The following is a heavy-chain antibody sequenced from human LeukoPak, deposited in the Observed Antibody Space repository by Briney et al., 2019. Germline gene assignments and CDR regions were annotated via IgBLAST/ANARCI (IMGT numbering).Heavy chain of an antibody. Sequence: SVKVSCTASGYTSTSYGISWVRQAPGQGLEWMGGIIPIFGTANYAQKFQGRVTITADEPTSTAYMELSSLRSEDTAVYYCARDSPQGDILTGPPGSYWGQGTLVTVSS. D-gene: IGHD3-9*01. J-gene: IGHJ4*02. CDR3: ARDSPQGDILTGPPGSY. V-gene: IGHV1-69*13. CDR2: IIPIFGTA. CDR1: GYTSTSYG.